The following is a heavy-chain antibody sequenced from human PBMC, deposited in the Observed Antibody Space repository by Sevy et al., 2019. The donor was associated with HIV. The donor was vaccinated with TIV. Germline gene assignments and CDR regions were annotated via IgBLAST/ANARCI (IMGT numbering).Heavy chain of an antibody. CDR2: IYSGGST. V-gene: IGHV3-53*01. CDR1: GFTVSSNY. Sequence: GGSLRLSCAASGFTVSSNYMSWVRQAPGKGLEWVSVIYSGGSTYYADSVKGRFTIARDNSQNTLYLQMNSLRAEDTAVYYCARDGRYYYDSSDAFYIWGQGAMVTVSS. J-gene: IGHJ3*02. D-gene: IGHD3-22*01. CDR3: ARDGRYYYDSSDAFYI.